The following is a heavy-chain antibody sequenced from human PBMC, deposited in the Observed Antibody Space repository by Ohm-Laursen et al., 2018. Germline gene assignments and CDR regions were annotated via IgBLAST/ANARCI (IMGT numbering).Heavy chain of an antibody. CDR2: IYSSGTT. D-gene: IGHD3-9*01. CDR3: ARCLTGWREYYFGN. CDR1: GGSMSSYY. V-gene: IGHV4-4*07. J-gene: IGHJ4*02. Sequence: GTLSLTCSVSGGSMSSYYWSWIRQPAGKGLEWIGRIYSSGTTDYNPSLTSRVTMSLDTSKNQFSLKLNSVTAADSAVYFCARCLTGWREYYFGNWGQGTLVTVSS.